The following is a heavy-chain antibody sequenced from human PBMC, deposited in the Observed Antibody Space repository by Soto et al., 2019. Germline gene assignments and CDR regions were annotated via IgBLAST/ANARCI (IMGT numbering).Heavy chain of an antibody. CDR1: GYSFTIYW. D-gene: IGHD3-22*01. V-gene: IGHV5-51*01. CDR2: IYPVYSDT. J-gene: IGHJ4*02. CDR3: AVVRDAYTQFDY. Sequence: GESLKISCKGSGYSFTIYWIGWVRQMPWKFLEWMWIIYPVYSDTRYIPSFQGHVTISSDKSISTSYLQWSSLKASDTAMYYCAVVRDAYTQFDYWGQGTLVTVSS.